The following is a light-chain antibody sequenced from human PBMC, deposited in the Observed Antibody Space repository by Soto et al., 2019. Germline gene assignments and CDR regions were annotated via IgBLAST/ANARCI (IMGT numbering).Light chain of an antibody. Sequence: DIQMTQSPSTLAASVGDTVTMTCRSSSKWLAWYQKKPGKAPKRLIYDVSNLERGVPPRFSGSTSGAESTLTITGLQPDDIGTYYCQQTTDFTLGHGTKVDIK. V-gene: IGKV1-5*01. CDR1: SSSKW. CDR2: DVS. J-gene: IGKJ1*01. CDR3: QQTTDFT.